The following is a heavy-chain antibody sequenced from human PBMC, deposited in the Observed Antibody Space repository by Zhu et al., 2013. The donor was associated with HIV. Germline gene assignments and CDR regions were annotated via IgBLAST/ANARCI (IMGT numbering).Heavy chain of an antibody. CDR3: ATEGNPHQLLGGAQFYFDR. J-gene: IGHJ4*02. D-gene: IGHD1-26*01. CDR2: IVTMFGTP. CDR1: GGAFNKYS. Sequence: QVQLVQSGAEVKKPGSSVKVSCKASGGAFNKYSINWLRQAPGQGPEWMGGIVTMFGTPNYAQQFQGRLTITADTSTNTAYLELRSLRSDDTAVYYCATEGNPHQLLGGAQFYFDRWGQGNPGHRLL. V-gene: IGHV1-69*06.